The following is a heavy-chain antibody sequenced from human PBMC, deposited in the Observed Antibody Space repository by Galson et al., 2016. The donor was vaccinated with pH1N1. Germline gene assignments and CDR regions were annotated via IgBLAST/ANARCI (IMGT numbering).Heavy chain of an antibody. CDR1: GFSVSSSGMG. D-gene: IGHD3-16*01. J-gene: IGHJ3*01. CDR3: AHREVMITNAFDF. V-gene: IGHV2-5*02. CDR2: IYWDDDK. Sequence: PALVKPTQTLTLTCTFSGFSVSSSGMGVGWIRQPPGKALEWLAVIYWDDDKRYSPSLKSRLTITKDTSKNQVVLEMTNMDPADTATYYCAHREVMITNAFDFWGQGTMVTVSS.